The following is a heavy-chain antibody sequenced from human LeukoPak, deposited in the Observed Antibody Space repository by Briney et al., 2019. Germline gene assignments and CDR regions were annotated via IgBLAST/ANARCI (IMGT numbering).Heavy chain of an antibody. Sequence: ASKTLSLTCTVSGGSISSYYWSWIRQPPGKGLEWIGYIYYSGSTNYNPSLKSRVTISVDTSKNQFSLKLSSVTAADTAVYYCARAIRVAIFDYWGQGTLVTVSS. D-gene: IGHD2-21*01. CDR1: GGSISSYY. V-gene: IGHV4-59*01. J-gene: IGHJ4*02. CDR2: IYYSGST. CDR3: ARAIRVAIFDY.